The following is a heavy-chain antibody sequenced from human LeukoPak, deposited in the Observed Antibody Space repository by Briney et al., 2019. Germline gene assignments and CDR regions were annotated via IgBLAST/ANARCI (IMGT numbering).Heavy chain of an antibody. Sequence: GGSLRLSCAASGFTFGTYAMNWVRQAPGKGLEWVSSISRSGRDIYYADSVRGRFTISRDNARDSLYLQMNSLRAEDTAVYYCARGWGIAEAWGQGTLVTVSS. CDR3: ARGWGIAEA. CDR1: GFTFGTYA. D-gene: IGHD6-19*01. CDR2: ISRSGRDI. J-gene: IGHJ4*02. V-gene: IGHV3-21*01.